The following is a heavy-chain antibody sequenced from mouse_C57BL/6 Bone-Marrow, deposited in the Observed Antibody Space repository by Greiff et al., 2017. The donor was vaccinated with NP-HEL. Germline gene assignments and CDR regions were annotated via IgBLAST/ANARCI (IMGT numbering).Heavy chain of an antibody. D-gene: IGHD2-3*01. V-gene: IGHV14-4*01. CDR2: IDPENGDT. CDR3: TRTIYDGYYGVAY. CDR1: GFNIKDDY. Sequence: VQLQQSGAELVRPGASVKLSCTASGFNIKDDYMHWVKQRPEQGLEWIGWIDPENGDTEYASEFQGKATITADTSSNTAYLQLSSLTSEDTAVYYCTRTIYDGYYGVAYWGQGTLVTVSA. J-gene: IGHJ3*01.